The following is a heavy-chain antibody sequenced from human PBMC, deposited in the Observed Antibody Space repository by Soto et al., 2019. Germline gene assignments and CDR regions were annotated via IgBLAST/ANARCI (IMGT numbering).Heavy chain of an antibody. CDR1: GGSISSYY. V-gene: IGHV4-59*01. CDR3: ARDIFVGQYWYFDL. CDR2: IYYSGST. J-gene: IGHJ2*01. Sequence: PSETLSLTCTVSGGSISSYYWSWIRQPPGKGLEWIGYIYYSGSTNYNPSLKSRVTISVDTSKNQFSLKLSSVTAADTAVYYCARDIFVGQYWYFDLWGRGTLVTVSS. D-gene: IGHD3-3*01.